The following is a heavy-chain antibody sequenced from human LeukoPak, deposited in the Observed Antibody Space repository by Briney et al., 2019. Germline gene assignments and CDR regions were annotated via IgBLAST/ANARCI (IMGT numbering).Heavy chain of an antibody. J-gene: IGHJ4*02. CDR3: ARHAYSGSRGPFDY. V-gene: IGHV4-59*08. D-gene: IGHD1-26*01. Sequence: SETLSLTCTVSGGSISSYYWSWIRQPPGKGLEWIGYIYYSGSTNYNPSLKSRVTISVDTSKNQFSLKLSSVTAADTAVYYCARHAYSGSRGPFDYWGQGTLVTVSS. CDR1: GGSISSYY. CDR2: IYYSGST.